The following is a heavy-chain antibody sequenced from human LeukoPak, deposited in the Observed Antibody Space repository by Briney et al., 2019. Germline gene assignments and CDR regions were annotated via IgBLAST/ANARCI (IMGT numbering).Heavy chain of an antibody. Sequence: GGSLRLSCAASGFTFSTYAMSWLRQSPGRGLEWVAGISYSGGSTFYADSVKGRFTGSRDNSKNTLYLQMNSLGAEDTAFYYCARDSEDGHNWAPFDYWGQGTLVTVSS. CDR3: ARDSEDGHNWAPFDY. CDR2: ISYSGGST. CDR1: GFTFSTYA. J-gene: IGHJ4*02. V-gene: IGHV3-23*01. D-gene: IGHD5-24*01.